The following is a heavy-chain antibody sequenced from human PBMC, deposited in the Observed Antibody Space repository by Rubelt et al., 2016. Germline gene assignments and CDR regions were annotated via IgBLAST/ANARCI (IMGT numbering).Heavy chain of an antibody. D-gene: IGHD4-11*01. Sequence: QVQLVQSGAEVKKPGASVKVSCKASGYTFTSYGISWVRQATGKGLEWIGWISAYNGHKNYAQKLQGRGTRTTDTSTRTAYMELRSLRSDDTAVYYCARGARRYSMDPRNAFDIWGQGTMVTVSS. CDR2: ISAYNGHK. CDR3: ARGARRYSMDPRNAFDI. CDR1: GYTFTSYG. V-gene: IGHV1-18*01. J-gene: IGHJ3*02.